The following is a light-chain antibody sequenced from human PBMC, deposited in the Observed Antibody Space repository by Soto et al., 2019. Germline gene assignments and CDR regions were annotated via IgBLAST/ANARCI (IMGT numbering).Light chain of an antibody. Sequence: QSVLTQPPSVSGAPGQRVTISCTGSSSNIGGGYDVHWYQQLPGTATKLLIYGNNNRPSGVPDRSSGSKSGASASLAITGLQAEDEADYYCQSSASSVSGSDRVFGGGTQLTVL. V-gene: IGLV1-40*01. CDR2: GNN. CDR3: QSSASSVSGSDRV. J-gene: IGLJ3*02. CDR1: SSNIGGGYD.